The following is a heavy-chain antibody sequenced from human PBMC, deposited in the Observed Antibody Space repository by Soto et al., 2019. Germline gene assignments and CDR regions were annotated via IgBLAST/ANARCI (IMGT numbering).Heavy chain of an antibody. CDR2: MNPNSGNT. Sequence: GASVKVSCKASGYTFTSYDINWVRQATGQGLEWMGWMNPNSGNTGYAQKFQGRVTMTRSTSISTAYMELSSLRSEDTAVYYCARFITMVRGVESPEYYMDVWGKGTTVTVSS. J-gene: IGHJ6*03. CDR1: GYTFTSYD. V-gene: IGHV1-8*01. CDR3: ARFITMVRGVESPEYYMDV. D-gene: IGHD3-10*01.